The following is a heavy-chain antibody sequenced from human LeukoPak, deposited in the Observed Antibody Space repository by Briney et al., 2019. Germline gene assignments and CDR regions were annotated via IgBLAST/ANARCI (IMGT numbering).Heavy chain of an antibody. D-gene: IGHD3-3*01. CDR3: ARTHERVVDIGSLGY. V-gene: IGHV1-46*01. J-gene: IGHJ4*02. CDR1: GYTFTSYY. CDR2: INPSGGST. Sequence: ASVKVSCKASGYTFTSYYMHWVRQAPGQGLEWMGIINPSGGSTSYAQKFRGRVTMTRDTSTSTVYMELSSLRSEDTAVYYCARTHERVVDIGSLGYWGQGTLVTVSS.